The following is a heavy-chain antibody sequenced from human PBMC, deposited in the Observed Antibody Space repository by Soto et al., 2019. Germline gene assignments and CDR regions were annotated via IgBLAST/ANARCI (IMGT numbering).Heavy chain of an antibody. CDR2: IYYSGST. CDR3: ARAIYYDFWSGYFDY. V-gene: IGHV4-30-4*01. J-gene: IGHJ4*02. CDR1: GGSISSGDYY. D-gene: IGHD3-3*01. Sequence: QVQLQESGPGLVKPSQTLSLTCTVYGGSISSGDYYWSWIRQPPGKGREWIGYIYYSGSTYDNPSLTSQVTITVDTSKDQFSLKLSSVTAADTAVYYCARAIYYDFWSGYFDYWGQGTLVTVSS.